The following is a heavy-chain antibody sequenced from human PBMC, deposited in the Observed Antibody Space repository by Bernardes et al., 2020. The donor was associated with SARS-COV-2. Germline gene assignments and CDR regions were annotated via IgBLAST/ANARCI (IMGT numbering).Heavy chain of an antibody. D-gene: IGHD6-13*01. CDR1: GFTFSSYA. CDR3: AKAGEQYLVRYSFDY. V-gene: IGHV3-23*01. CDR2: IKGEST. J-gene: IGHJ4*02. Sequence: GSLILSCAASGFTFSSYAMNWVRQTPGKGLEWVSAIKGESTYYADSVKGRFTISRDNSKNTLYLQMNSLRVDDTAVYYCAKAGEQYLVRYSFDYWGQGTLVTVSS.